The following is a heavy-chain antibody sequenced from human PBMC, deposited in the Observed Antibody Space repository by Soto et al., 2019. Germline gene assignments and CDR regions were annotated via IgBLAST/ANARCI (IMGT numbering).Heavy chain of an antibody. V-gene: IGHV5-51*01. J-gene: IGHJ5*02. D-gene: IGHD1-26*01. CDR1: GYSFTSYW. Sequence: GESLKISCKGSGYSFTSYWIGWVRQMPGKGLEWMGIIYPGDSDTRYSPSFQGQVTISADKSISTAYLQWSSLKASDTAMYYCARRPSGTYRGFWFDPWGQGTLVTVSS. CDR2: IYPGDSDT. CDR3: ARRPSGTYRGFWFDP.